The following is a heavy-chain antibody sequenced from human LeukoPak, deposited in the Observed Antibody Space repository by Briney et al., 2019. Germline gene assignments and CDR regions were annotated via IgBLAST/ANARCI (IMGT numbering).Heavy chain of an antibody. CDR3: ARLTGSYTHDAFDI. D-gene: IGHD1-26*01. Sequence: SETLSLTCTVSGGSISSYYWSWIRQPAGKGLEWIGRIYISGSTNYNPSLKSRVTMSVDTSKNQFSLKLSSVTAADTAVYYCARLTGSYTHDAFDIWGQGTMVTVSS. V-gene: IGHV4-4*07. CDR1: GGSISSYY. CDR2: IYISGST. J-gene: IGHJ3*02.